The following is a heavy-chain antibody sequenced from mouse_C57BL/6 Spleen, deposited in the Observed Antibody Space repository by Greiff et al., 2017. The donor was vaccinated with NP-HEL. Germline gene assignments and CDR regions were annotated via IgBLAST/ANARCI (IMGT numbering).Heavy chain of an antibody. J-gene: IGHJ2*01. Sequence: QVQLQQPGAELVKPGASVTMSCKASGYTFTSYWITWVKQRPGQGLEWLGDIYPGSGSTNYNEKFKSKATLTVDTSSSTAYMQLSSLTSEDSAVYYCARYYYGSRGTRYFDYWGQGTTLTVSS. V-gene: IGHV1-55*01. CDR2: IYPGSGST. CDR1: GYTFTSYW. CDR3: ARYYYGSRGTRYFDY. D-gene: IGHD1-1*01.